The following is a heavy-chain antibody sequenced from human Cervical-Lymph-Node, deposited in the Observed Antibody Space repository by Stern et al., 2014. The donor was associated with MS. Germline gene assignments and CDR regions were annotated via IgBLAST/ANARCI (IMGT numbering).Heavy chain of an antibody. J-gene: IGHJ4*02. Sequence: VQLVESGAEVKKAGESLKISCKGSGYSFAAYWIAWVRQMPGKGLEWMGVIFAGDSDAIYSPSFQGQVTFSVDRSFNTAYLQWSSLKDSDSAMYHCARVSSRWSRAFDYWGQGTLVTVSS. CDR2: IFAGDSDA. D-gene: IGHD6-19*01. V-gene: IGHV5-51*03. CDR1: GYSFAAYW. CDR3: ARVSSRWSRAFDY.